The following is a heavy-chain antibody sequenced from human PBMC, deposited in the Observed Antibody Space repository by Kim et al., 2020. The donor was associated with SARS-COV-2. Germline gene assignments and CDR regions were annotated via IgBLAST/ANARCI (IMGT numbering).Heavy chain of an antibody. Sequence: SETLSLTCTVSGGSISSYYWNWIRQPPGKGLEWIGYIYYSGSTNYNPSLKSRVTISVDTSKNQFSLKLSSVTAADTAVYYCARSDYAYYGMDVWGQGTTVTVSS. CDR1: GGSISSYY. J-gene: IGHJ6*02. V-gene: IGHV4-59*13. CDR3: ARSDYAYYGMDV. CDR2: IYYSGST.